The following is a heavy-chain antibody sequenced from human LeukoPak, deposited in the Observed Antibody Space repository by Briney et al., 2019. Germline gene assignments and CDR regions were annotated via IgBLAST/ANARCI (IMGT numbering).Heavy chain of an antibody. CDR2: MHYTGNT. CDR3: ARAATGSSSLIFDY. J-gene: IGHJ4*02. Sequence: PSETLSLTCTVSGGSINSNYWSWIRQPPGKGLESIGYMHYTGNTNYNPSLKSRVTISTDMSKNQFSLKLSSVTAADTAVYYCARAATGSSSLIFDYWGQGTLVTVSS. CDR1: GGSINSNY. V-gene: IGHV4-59*12. D-gene: IGHD6-13*01.